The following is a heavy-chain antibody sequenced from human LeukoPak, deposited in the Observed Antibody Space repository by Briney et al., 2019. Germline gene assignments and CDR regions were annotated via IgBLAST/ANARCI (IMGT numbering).Heavy chain of an antibody. J-gene: IGHJ6*02. CDR3: ARADWNFRVSGSHYYYYGMDV. D-gene: IGHD1-7*01. CDR2: MNPNSGDT. CDR1: GYTFTNYD. V-gene: IGHV1-8*01. Sequence: GASVKVSCKASGYTFTNYDLTWVRQASGQGLEWMGWMNPNSGDTGYAQKFQGRLTMTRDTSISTAYMELSSLRSEDTAVYYCARADWNFRVSGSHYYYYGMDVWGQGTTVTVSS.